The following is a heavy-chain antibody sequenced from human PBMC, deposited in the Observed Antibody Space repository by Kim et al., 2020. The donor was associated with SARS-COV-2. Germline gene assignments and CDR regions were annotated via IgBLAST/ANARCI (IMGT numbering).Heavy chain of an antibody. V-gene: IGHV3-30-3*01. CDR2: ISYDGSNK. CDR3: ARQYYDYVWGTYRYYKYAFDI. J-gene: IGHJ3*02. CDR1: GFTFSNYA. Sequence: GGSLRLSCAASGFTFSNYAMHWVRQAPGKGLEWVALISYDGSNKYYADSVKGRFTISRDNSKNTQYLEINSLRGDDTAVYYCARQYYDYVWGTYRYYKYAFDIWGQGTMVTVSS. D-gene: IGHD3-16*02.